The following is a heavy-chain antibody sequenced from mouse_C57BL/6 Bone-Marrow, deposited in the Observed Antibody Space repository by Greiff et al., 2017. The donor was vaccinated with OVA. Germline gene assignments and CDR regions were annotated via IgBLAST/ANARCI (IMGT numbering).Heavy chain of an antibody. CDR3: TTIYYDYGAWFAY. J-gene: IGHJ3*01. CDR1: GFTFSDAW. Sequence: EVMLVESGGGLVQPGGSMKLSCAASGFTFSDAWMDWVRQSPEKGLEWVAEIRNKANNHATYYAESVKGRFTISRDDSKSSVYLQMNSLRAEDTGIYYCTTIYYDYGAWFAYWGQGTLVTVSA. CDR2: IRNKANNHAT. V-gene: IGHV6-6*01. D-gene: IGHD2-4*01.